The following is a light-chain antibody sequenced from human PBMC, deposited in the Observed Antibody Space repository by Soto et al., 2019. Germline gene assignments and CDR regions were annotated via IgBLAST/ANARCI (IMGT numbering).Light chain of an antibody. J-gene: IGKJ5*01. Sequence: EIGLTHSPATLSLSPGEIATLSCRASQSVSSYLALYQQKPGQAPRLLIYDASNRATGIPARFSGSGSGTDFTLTISSLEPEDFAVYYCQQRSNWPPTYGQGTRLEIK. CDR2: DAS. V-gene: IGKV3-11*01. CDR3: QQRSNWPPT. CDR1: QSVSSY.